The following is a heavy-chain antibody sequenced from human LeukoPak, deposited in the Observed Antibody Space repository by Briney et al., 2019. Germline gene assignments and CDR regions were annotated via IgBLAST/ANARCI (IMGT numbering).Heavy chain of an antibody. Sequence: GGSLRLSCAASSITFTKAWMNWVRQAPGKGLEWVARIVSETVGGRTDYAASVKGRFTISRDDSKSTLFLQMGSLKIEDTAVYYCATSITTPGAFDIWGQGVLVTVSS. CDR3: ATSITTPGAFDI. J-gene: IGHJ4*02. CDR2: IVSETVGGRT. V-gene: IGHV3-15*07. CDR1: SITFTKAW. D-gene: IGHD1-1*01.